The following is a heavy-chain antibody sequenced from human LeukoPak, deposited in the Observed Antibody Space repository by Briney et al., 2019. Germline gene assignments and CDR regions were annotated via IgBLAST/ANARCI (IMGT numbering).Heavy chain of an antibody. J-gene: IGHJ4*02. CDR3: ARDGQRWLHLGGYFDY. V-gene: IGHV3-30-3*01. CDR2: ISYDGSNK. D-gene: IGHD5-24*01. CDR1: GFTFSSYA. Sequence: GGSLRLSCAASGFTFSSYAMHWVRQAPGKGLEWVAVISYDGSNKYYADSVKGRFTISRDNSKNTLYLQMNSLRAEDTAVYYCARDGQRWLHLGGYFDYWGQGTLVTVSS.